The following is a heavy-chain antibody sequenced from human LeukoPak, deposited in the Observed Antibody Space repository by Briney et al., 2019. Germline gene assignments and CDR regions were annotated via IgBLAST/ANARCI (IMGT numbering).Heavy chain of an antibody. CDR3: ARDDPSITGPYYGY. CDR2: ISAYNGNT. V-gene: IGHV1-18*01. D-gene: IGHD1-20*01. CDR1: GYTFTSYG. Sequence: GASVKVSCKASGYTFTSYGISWVRQAPGQGLEWMGWISAYNGNTNYAQKPQGRVTMTTDTSTSTAYMELRSLRSDDTAVYYCARDDPSITGPYYGYWGQGTLVTVSS. J-gene: IGHJ4*02.